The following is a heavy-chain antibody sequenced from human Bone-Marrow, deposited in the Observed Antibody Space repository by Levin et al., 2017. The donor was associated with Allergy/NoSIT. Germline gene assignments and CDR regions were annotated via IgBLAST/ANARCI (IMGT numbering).Heavy chain of an antibody. D-gene: IGHD1-1*01. V-gene: IGHV3-15*01. J-gene: IGHJ4*02. CDR1: EFTFHNAW. CDR2: IKTNAEGATT. CDR3: TTEGVTTSDY. Sequence: GGSLRLSCAASEFTFHNAWMSWVRQAPGKGLEWIGHIKTNAEGATTEFAEPVKGRFTISRDDSKNMVFLHIKSLKPEDTAVYYCTTEGVTTSDYWGQGTLVTVSS.